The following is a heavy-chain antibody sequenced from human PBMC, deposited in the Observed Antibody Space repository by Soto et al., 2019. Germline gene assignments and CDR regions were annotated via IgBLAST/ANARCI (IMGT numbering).Heavy chain of an antibody. CDR2: IYYSGST. CDR1: GGSISSGGYY. D-gene: IGHD3-3*01. J-gene: IGHJ1*01. CDR3: ATHTTYDFWSPVWGYFQH. Sequence: SETLSLTCTVSGGSISSGGYYWSWIRQHPGKGLEWIGYIYYSGSTYYNPSLKSRVTISVDTSKNQFSLKLSSVTAADTAVYYCATHTTYDFWSPVWGYFQHWGQGTLVTVSS. V-gene: IGHV4-31*03.